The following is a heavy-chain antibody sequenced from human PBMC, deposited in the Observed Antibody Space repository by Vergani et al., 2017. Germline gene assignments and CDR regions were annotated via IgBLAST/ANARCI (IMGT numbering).Heavy chain of an antibody. V-gene: IGHV3-30*02. J-gene: IGHJ4*02. CDR2: VLFDGSNE. CDR1: GFTFNRYG. Sequence: QVQLVQSGGGVVQPGGSLRLSCVAPGFTFNRYGMQWVCQAPGKGLEWVAYVLFDGSNEYYADSVKGRFIFSRDNSNDALYLQMNSLRTDDTAVYYCARDLSYCHEDNCALWGQGGVVTVSS. CDR3: ARDLSYCHEDNCAL. D-gene: IGHD2-21*01.